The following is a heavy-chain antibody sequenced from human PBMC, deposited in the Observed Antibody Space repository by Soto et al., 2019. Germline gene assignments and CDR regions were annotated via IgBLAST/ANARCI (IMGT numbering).Heavy chain of an antibody. CDR2: ISWNSGNL. CDR1: GFTFDDYA. CDR3: AKGASTTVFAFNDY. J-gene: IGHJ4*02. Sequence: EVQLVESGGGLVQPGRSLRLSCAASGFTFDDYAMHWVRQGPGKGLEWVSSISWNSGNLGYADSVKGRFTISRDNAKTSLYLQMNSLRGDDTALYYCAKGASTTVFAFNDYWGQGTLVTVSS. D-gene: IGHD4-17*01. V-gene: IGHV3-9*01.